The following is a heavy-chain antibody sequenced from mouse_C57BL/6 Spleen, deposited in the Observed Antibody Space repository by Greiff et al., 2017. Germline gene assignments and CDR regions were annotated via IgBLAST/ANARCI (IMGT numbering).Heavy chain of an antibody. D-gene: IGHD1-1*01. Sequence: DVHLVESGGDLVKPGGSLKLSCAASGFTFSSYGMSWVRQTPDKRLEWVATISSGGSYTYYPDSVKGRFTISRDNAKNTLYLQMSSLKSEDTAMYYCARQNYGSYYFDYWGQGTTLTVSS. CDR1: GFTFSSYG. CDR2: ISSGGSYT. J-gene: IGHJ2*01. V-gene: IGHV5-6*01. CDR3: ARQNYGSYYFDY.